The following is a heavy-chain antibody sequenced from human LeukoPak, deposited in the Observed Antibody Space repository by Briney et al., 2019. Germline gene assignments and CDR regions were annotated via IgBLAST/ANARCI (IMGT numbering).Heavy chain of an antibody. D-gene: IGHD6-13*01. J-gene: IGHJ6*02. Sequence: GGSLRLSCAASGFTVSSNYMSWVRQAPGKGLEWVSVIYSGGSTYYADSVKGRFTISRDNSKNTLYLQMNSLRAEDTAVYYCARGGAAAAPSRDYYYGMDVWGQGTTVTVSS. CDR2: IYSGGST. CDR1: GFTVSSNY. CDR3: ARGGAAAAPSRDYYYGMDV. V-gene: IGHV3-66*01.